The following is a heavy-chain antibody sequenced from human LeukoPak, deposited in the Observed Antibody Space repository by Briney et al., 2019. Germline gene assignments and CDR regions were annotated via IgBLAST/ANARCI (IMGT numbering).Heavy chain of an antibody. CDR1: GFTFSSYS. CDR3: ARGRSQLWSDDAFDI. D-gene: IGHD5-18*01. V-gene: IGHV3-30*03. Sequence: GGSLRLSCAASGFTFSSYSFNWVRQAPGKGLEWVAVISYDGSNKYYADSVKGRFTISRDNSKNTLYLQMNSLRAEDTAVYYCARGRSQLWSDDAFDIWGQGTMVTVSS. J-gene: IGHJ3*02. CDR2: ISYDGSNK.